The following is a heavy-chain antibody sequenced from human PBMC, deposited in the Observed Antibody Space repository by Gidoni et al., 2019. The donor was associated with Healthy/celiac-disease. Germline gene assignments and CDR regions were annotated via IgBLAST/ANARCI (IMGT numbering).Heavy chain of an antibody. CDR3: AKTRGQSMITFGGVAFDI. D-gene: IGHD3-16*01. CDR1: GFTFSSYA. Sequence: EVQLLESGGGLVQPGGSLRLSCAASGFTFSSYAMSWVRQAPGKGLEWVSAISGSGGSTYYADSVKGRFTISRDNSKNTLYLQMNSLRAEDTAVYYCAKTRGQSMITFGGVAFDIWGQGTMVTVSS. J-gene: IGHJ3*02. V-gene: IGHV3-23*01. CDR2: ISGSGGST.